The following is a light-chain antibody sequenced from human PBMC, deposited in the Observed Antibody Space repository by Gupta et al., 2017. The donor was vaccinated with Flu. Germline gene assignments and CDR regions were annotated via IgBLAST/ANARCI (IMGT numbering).Light chain of an antibody. Sequence: QLVLTQSPSASASLGASVKLTCTLSSGHSSYVIAWYQQQPEKGPRYLMKLNSDGSHNKGDGIPDRFSGSSSGAARYLIISSLQSEDEAYYYCQTWVTGSWVFGGGTKLTVL. J-gene: IGLJ3*02. V-gene: IGLV4-69*01. CDR3: QTWVTGSWV. CDR1: SGHSSYV. CDR2: LNSDGSH.